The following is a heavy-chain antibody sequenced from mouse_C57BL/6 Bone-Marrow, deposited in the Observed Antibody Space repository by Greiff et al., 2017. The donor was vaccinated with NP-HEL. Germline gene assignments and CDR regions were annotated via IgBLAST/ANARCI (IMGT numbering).Heavy chain of an antibody. CDR3: ASGDWGLDY. D-gene: IGHD4-1*01. J-gene: IGHJ2*01. V-gene: IGHV1-76*01. Sequence: VQLQQSGAELVRPGASVKLSCKASGYTFTDYYINWVKQRPGQGLEWIARIYPGSGNTYYNEKFKGKATLTAEKSSSTAYMQLSSLTSEDSAVYFCASGDWGLDYWGQGTTLTVSS. CDR1: GYTFTDYY. CDR2: IYPGSGNT.